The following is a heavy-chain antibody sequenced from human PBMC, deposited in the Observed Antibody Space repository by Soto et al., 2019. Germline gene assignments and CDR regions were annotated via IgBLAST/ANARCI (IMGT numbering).Heavy chain of an antibody. V-gene: IGHV5-51*01. CDR3: ARHYVCTTTICHNWFDP. D-gene: IGHD2-2*01. Sequence: PEEPLKISCNGSGYSLTNYWIGWVRQRPGKGLEWMGSIYPGYSDTRYSPSFQGQVTISVDKSITTAYLQWGSLKASDTAIYYCARHYVCTTTICHNWFDPWGQGTLVRVSS. CDR1: GYSLTNYW. CDR2: IYPGYSDT. J-gene: IGHJ5*02.